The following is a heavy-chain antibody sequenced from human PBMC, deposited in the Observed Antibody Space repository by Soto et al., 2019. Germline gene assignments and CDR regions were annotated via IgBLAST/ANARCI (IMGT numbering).Heavy chain of an antibody. V-gene: IGHV3-30*18. J-gene: IGHJ5*02. CDR2: ISYDGSNK. D-gene: IGHD3-3*01. CDR1: GFTFSSYG. CDR3: AKERGADTYYDFWSGHYKGDNWFDP. Sequence: SLRLSCAASGFTFSSYGMHWVRQAPGKGLEWVAAISYDGSNKYYADSVKGRFTLSRDNCKNTLYLQMNSLRAEDTAVYYFAKERGADTYYDFWSGHYKGDNWFDPWGQGTLVTVSS.